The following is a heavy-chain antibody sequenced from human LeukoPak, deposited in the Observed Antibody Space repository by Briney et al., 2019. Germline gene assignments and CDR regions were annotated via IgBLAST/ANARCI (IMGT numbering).Heavy chain of an antibody. CDR2: IYYSGST. J-gene: IGHJ3*02. CDR3: ARYSGYENAFDI. V-gene: IGHV4-31*03. D-gene: IGHD5-12*01. CDR1: GGSISSGGDY. Sequence: PSETLSLTCTVSGGSISSGGDYWSWIRQHPGKGLEWIGYIYYSGSTYYNPSLKSRVTISVDTSKNQFSLKLSSVTAADTAVYYCARYSGYENAFDIWGQGTMVTVSS.